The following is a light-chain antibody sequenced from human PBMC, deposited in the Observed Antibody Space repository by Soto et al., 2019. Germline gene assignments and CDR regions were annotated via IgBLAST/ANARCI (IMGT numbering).Light chain of an antibody. V-gene: IGKV3-20*01. CDR2: GAS. CDR3: QQYGSPWK. Sequence: IVVTNSLVTLSVSTIDLSPISCLASQSVSSSYLAWYQQKPGQAPRLLIYGASSRATGIPDRFSGSGSGTDFTLTISRLEPEDFAVYYCQQYGSPWKFCQGSKVEI. J-gene: IGKJ1*01. CDR1: QSVSSSY.